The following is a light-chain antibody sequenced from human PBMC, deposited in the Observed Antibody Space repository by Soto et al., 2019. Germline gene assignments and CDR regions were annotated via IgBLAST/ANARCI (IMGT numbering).Light chain of an antibody. CDR3: SSYTSINTQL. CDR2: EVT. CDR1: SSDFGNFNY. Sequence: QPVLTQPASVSGSPGQSITISCTGASSDFGNFNYVSWYQQHPGKVPKLIIYEVTSRPSGVSNSFSGSKSDNTASLTISGLQAEDEAYYYCSSYTSINTQLFGGGTKLTVL. J-gene: IGLJ3*02. V-gene: IGLV2-14*01.